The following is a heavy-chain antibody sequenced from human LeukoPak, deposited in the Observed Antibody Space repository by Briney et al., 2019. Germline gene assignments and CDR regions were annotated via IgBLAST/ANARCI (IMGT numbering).Heavy chain of an antibody. CDR3: ARGSMVRGVVDY. CDR2: MNPNSGNT. V-gene: IGHV1-8*01. D-gene: IGHD3-10*01. CDR1: GYTFTSYD. Sequence: ASVKVSCKASGYTFTSYDINWVRQATGQGLEWMGWMNPNSGNTGYAQKFQGRVTMTRNTSISTAYMELSSLRSEDTAVYYFARGSMVRGVVDYWGQGTLVTVSS. J-gene: IGHJ4*02.